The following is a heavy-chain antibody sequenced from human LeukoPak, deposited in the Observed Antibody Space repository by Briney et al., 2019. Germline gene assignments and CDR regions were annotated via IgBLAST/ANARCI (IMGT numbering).Heavy chain of an antibody. V-gene: IGHV3-23*01. Sequence: GGSLRLSCAASGFAFSNYAMSWVRQAPGKGLEWVSAISGSGGSTYYADSVKGRFTISRDNTKSTLYLQMNSLRAEDTAVYYCAKDVDCSSTSCYLFDYWGQGTLVTVSS. CDR3: AKDVDCSSTSCYLFDY. D-gene: IGHD2-2*01. J-gene: IGHJ4*02. CDR2: ISGSGGST. CDR1: GFAFSNYA.